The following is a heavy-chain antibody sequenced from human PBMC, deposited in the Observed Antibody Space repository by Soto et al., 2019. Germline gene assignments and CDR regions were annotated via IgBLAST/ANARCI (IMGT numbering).Heavy chain of an antibody. J-gene: IGHJ4*02. D-gene: IGHD3-10*01. CDR2: VYYSGSA. CDR3: AGRPLVRGIIPSYFDY. CDR1: GGSVSNNSYY. V-gene: IGHV4-39*02. Sequence: QLQLLESGPGLVKPSETLSLTCTVSGGSVSNNSYYWGWIRQPPGKRLEWIGSVYYSGSAYYNPCLKSPLTLSVDTCMNHFPRKLSSVTAADTAIYYCAGRPLVRGIIPSYFDYWGQGTLVTVSS.